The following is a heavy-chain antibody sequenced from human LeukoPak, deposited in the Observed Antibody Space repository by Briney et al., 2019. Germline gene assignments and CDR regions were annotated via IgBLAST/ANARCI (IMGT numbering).Heavy chain of an antibody. CDR2: LSGTGAYT. J-gene: IGHJ6*02. D-gene: IGHD4-23*01. CDR3: AKAPPRWSGGYYGMDV. CDR1: GFTFSTFA. V-gene: IGHV3-23*01. Sequence: GGSLRLSCAASGFTFSTFAMTWVRQAPGKGLEWVSALSGTGAYTFYADSVKGRFTISRDNSKNTVYLQMNSLTAEDTAVYYCAKAPPRWSGGYYGMDVWGQGTTVTVSS.